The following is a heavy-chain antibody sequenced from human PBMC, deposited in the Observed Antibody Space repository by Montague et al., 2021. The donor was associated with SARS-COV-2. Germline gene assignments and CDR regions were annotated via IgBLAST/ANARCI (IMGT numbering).Heavy chain of an antibody. D-gene: IGHD1-26*01. CDR3: ARGGGGKNRTVYYGLGV. V-gene: IGHV4-39*07. CDR2: VFYTGTT. J-gene: IGHJ6*02. CDR1: GSFFASSSYY. Sequence: SETLSLTCSVSGSFFASSSYYWGWIRQPPGKGLEWLGNVFYTGTTSYNPSLKSRVTISMDTSKNQFSLNLSSMTGADTAVYYCARGGGGKNRTVYYGLGVWGQGTTVSVSS.